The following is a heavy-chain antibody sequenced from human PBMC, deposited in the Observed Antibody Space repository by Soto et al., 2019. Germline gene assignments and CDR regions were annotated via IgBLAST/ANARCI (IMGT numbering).Heavy chain of an antibody. CDR1: GFTVSSNY. CDR2: IYSGGST. V-gene: IGHV3-53*01. D-gene: IGHD3-22*01. J-gene: IGHJ4*02. Sequence: GGSLRLSCAASGFTVSSNYMSWVRQAPGNWLEWVSVIYSGGSTYYADSVKGRFTISRDNSKNTLYLQMNSLRAEDTAVYYCARNYYDSGGGFDYWGQGTLVTVSS. CDR3: ARNYYDSGGGFDY.